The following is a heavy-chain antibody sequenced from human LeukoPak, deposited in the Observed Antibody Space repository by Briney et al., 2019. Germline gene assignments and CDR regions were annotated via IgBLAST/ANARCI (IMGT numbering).Heavy chain of an antibody. CDR1: GFTFSSYA. V-gene: IGHV3-23*01. Sequence: HPGGSLRLSCAASGFTFSSYAMGWVRQAPGKGLEWVSAISGSGGSTYYADSVKGRFTISRDNSKNTLYLQMNSLRAEDTAVYYCAKWDSSGYYYHYWGQGTLVTVSS. CDR2: ISGSGGST. CDR3: AKWDSSGYYYHY. J-gene: IGHJ4*02. D-gene: IGHD3-22*01.